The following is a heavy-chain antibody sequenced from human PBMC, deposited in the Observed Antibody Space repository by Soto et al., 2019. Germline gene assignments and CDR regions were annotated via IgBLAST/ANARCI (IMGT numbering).Heavy chain of an antibody. CDR2: ISPAGSST. D-gene: IGHD5-12*01. V-gene: IGHV3-74*01. CDR3: AIGNTGYGNFDS. CDR1: GFAVSSYW. Sequence: GGSLRLSCAASGFAVSSYWMHWVRQAPGKGLVWVSRISPAGSSTYYADSVRGRLTISKDTAKNTLYLQINGLGAEDTAVYYCAIGNTGYGNFDSWGQGTLVTVSS. J-gene: IGHJ4*02.